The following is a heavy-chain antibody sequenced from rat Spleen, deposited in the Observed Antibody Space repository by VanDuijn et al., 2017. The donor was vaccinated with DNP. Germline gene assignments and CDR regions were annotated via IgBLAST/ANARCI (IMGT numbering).Heavy chain of an antibody. CDR3: AKHDGTEGIDFDY. CDR1: GFTFSSFP. CDR2: ISNTGGST. D-gene: IGHD1-11*01. J-gene: IGHJ2*01. Sequence: EVQLVESGGGLVQPGRSMKLSCAASGFTFSSFPMAWVRQAPGKGLEWVASISNTGGSTYYPDSVKGRFTISRDNAKSTLYLQMDSLRSEDTATYYCAKHDGTEGIDFDYWGQGVMVTVSS. V-gene: IGHV5-25*01.